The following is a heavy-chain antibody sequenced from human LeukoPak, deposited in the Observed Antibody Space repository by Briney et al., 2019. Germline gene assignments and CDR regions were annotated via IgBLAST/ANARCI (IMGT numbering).Heavy chain of an antibody. D-gene: IGHD3-9*01. Sequence: GGSLRLSCAASGFTFSSYSMNWVRQAPGKGLEWVSSISSSSSYIYYADSVKGRFTISGDNAKNSLYLQMNSLRAEDTAVYYCARETTIYLPAFWGQGTLVTVSS. CDR1: GFTFSSYS. CDR3: ARETTIYLPAF. V-gene: IGHV3-21*01. J-gene: IGHJ4*02. CDR2: ISSSSSYI.